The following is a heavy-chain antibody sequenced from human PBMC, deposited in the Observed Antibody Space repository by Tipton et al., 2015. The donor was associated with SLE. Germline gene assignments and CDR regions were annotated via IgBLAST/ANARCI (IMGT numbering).Heavy chain of an antibody. V-gene: IGHV4-4*07. Sequence: GLVKPSETLSLICTVSGGSFSDYYWSWIRQPAGKGLEWIGRIYTSGTTNFNPSLKSRVTMSIDTSKNQFSLKLSSVTAADTAVYYCARGGRDSSWYWRDWGQGTLVTVSS. J-gene: IGHJ4*02. D-gene: IGHD3-22*01. CDR2: IYTSGTT. CDR3: ARGGRDSSWYWRD. CDR1: GGSFSDYY.